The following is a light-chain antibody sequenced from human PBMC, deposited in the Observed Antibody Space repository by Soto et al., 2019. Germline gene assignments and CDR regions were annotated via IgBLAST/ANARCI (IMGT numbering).Light chain of an antibody. V-gene: IGLV2-8*01. CDR1: SSDVGGYNY. J-gene: IGLJ2*01. Sequence: QSALTQPPSASGSPGQSVTISCTGTSSDVGGYNYVPWYQQHPGKAPKLMIYEVSKRPSGVPDRFSGSKSGNTASLTVSGLEAEDEADYYCSSYAGSNNLVVFGGGTKLNVL. CDR3: SSYAGSNNLVV. CDR2: EVS.